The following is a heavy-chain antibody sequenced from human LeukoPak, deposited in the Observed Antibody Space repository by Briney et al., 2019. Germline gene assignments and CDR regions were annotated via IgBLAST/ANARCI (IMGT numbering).Heavy chain of an antibody. CDR2: IGSDGINT. J-gene: IGHJ6*02. CDR1: GFTFNTYS. CDR3: VRDDPRPRPKYGMDV. Sequence: SGGSLRLSCAASGFTFNTYSMHWVRQAPGRGLEYVSGIGSDGINTYHANSVKGRFTISRDNSKNTLYLHMGSLRGDDMAVYYCVRDDPRPRPKYGMDVWGQGTTVTVS. V-gene: IGHV3-64*01.